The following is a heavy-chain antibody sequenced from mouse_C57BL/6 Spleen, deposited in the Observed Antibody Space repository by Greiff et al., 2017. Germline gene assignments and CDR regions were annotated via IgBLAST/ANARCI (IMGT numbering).Heavy chain of an antibody. CDR1: GYTFTSYW. CDR3: ARYGSGYYGYFDF. J-gene: IGHJ1*03. D-gene: IGHD1-1*01. Sequence: QVQLQQPGAELVKPGASVKMSCKASGYTFTSYWITWVKQRPGQGLEWIGDILPGSGSTNYNEKFKSKATLTVDTSSSTAYMQLSSLTSENSAVYDCARYGSGYYGYFDFWSTGTTVTVSS. V-gene: IGHV1-55*01. CDR2: ILPGSGST.